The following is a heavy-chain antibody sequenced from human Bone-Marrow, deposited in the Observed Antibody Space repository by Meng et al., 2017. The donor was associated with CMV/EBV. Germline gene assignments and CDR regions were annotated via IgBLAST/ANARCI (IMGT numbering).Heavy chain of an antibody. J-gene: IGHJ4*02. D-gene: IGHD2-15*01. CDR2: ISSGDT. Sequence: LRLSCAASGFTFSDYAMTWVRQAPGKGLEWVSGISSGDTYYADSAKGRFTISRDNAKNTVYLQMNSLRAEDTAVYYCAKSLSGWSFDYWGQGSLVTVSS. CDR3: AKSLSGWSFDY. V-gene: IGHV3-23*01. CDR1: GFTFSDYA.